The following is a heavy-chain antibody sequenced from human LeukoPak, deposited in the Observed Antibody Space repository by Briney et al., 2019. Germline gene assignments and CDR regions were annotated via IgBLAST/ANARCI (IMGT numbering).Heavy chain of an antibody. V-gene: IGHV1-46*01. CDR3: ARSPRITMIVVVITDDDAFDI. CDR1: GYTFTSYY. D-gene: IGHD3-22*01. CDR2: INTSGGST. Sequence: ASVKVSCKASGYTFTSYYMHWGRQAPGQGLEWMGIINTSGGSTSYAQKFQGRVTMTRDMSTSTAYMELRSLRSDDTAVYYCARSPRITMIVVVITDDDAFDIWGQGTMVIVSS. J-gene: IGHJ3*02.